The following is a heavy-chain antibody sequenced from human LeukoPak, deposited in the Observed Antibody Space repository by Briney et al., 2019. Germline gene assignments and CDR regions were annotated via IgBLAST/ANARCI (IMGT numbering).Heavy chain of an antibody. V-gene: IGHV4-59*12. J-gene: IGHJ5*01. CDR1: GVSFSSYY. CDR2: IYYSGST. D-gene: IGHD1-1*01. Sequence: SETLCLTCAASGVSFSSYYRRWIRQPPGKGLEWVGHIYYSGSTNYNPSLKSRVTISVGTSTSQLSLKLITVTAADTAAVYYASGLLNWTVSGWFACWSQGSLVTAS. CDR3: ASGLLNWTVSGWFAC.